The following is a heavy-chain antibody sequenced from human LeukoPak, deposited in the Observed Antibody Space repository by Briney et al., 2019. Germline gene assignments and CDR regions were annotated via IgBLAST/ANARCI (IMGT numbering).Heavy chain of an antibody. CDR1: GFTFSNAW. CDR3: ARSTRGNIYGSLVY. J-gene: IGHJ4*02. V-gene: IGHV3-7*01. D-gene: IGHD3-10*01. Sequence: PGGSLRLSCAVSGFTFSNAWMSWVRQAPGKGLEWVANIKQDGTEKYYVDSVKGRFTISRDTSLYLQMNSLRAEDTGVYYCARSTRGNIYGSLVYWGQGTLVTVSS. CDR2: IKQDGTEK.